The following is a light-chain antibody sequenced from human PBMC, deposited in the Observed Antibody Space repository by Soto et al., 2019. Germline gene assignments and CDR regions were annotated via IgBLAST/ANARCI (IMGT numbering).Light chain of an antibody. Sequence: DIQMTQSPSSLSASVGDRVTITCRASQDIRNYLAWYQQKPGKVPELLIYAASTFHSGVPSRFSGSGYGTYFTLTITNLQPEDVATYYCQEYDVVPLIFGGGTKVEIK. V-gene: IGKV1-27*01. CDR1: QDIRNY. J-gene: IGKJ4*01. CDR3: QEYDVVPLI. CDR2: AAS.